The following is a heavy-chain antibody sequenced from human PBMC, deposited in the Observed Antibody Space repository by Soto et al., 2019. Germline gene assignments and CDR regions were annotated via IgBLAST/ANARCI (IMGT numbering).Heavy chain of an antibody. D-gene: IGHD3-22*01. Sequence: SDTLSLTCTVSGASISSSYWSWIRQSPGKGLEWIGYVHYSGNTKYNPSLKSRVTMSVDTSKNQFSLKLSSMTAADTAMYYCARGYYDSNGQSNTFDIWGQGTMVTVSS. J-gene: IGHJ3*02. V-gene: IGHV4-59*07. CDR1: GASISSSY. CDR3: ARGYYDSNGQSNTFDI. CDR2: VHYSGNT.